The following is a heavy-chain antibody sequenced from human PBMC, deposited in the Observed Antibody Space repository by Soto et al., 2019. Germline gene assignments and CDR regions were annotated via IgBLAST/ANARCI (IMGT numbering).Heavy chain of an antibody. Sequence: QVQLVQSGAEVKKPGASVKVSCKASGYTFTSYGISWVRQAPGQRLEWMGWISADNGNTNYAQKLQGRVTMTTDTSTSTAYMELGSLRANDTAVDYCAEEERGRFMEWSQPYNWFDPWGWGTLVAVSS. D-gene: IGHD3-3*01. V-gene: IGHV1-18*01. CDR1: GYTFTSYG. J-gene: IGHJ5*02. CDR3: AEEERGRFMEWSQPYNWFDP. CDR2: ISADNGNT.